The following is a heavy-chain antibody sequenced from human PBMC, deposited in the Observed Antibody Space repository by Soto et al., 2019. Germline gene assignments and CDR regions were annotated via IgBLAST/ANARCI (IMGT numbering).Heavy chain of an antibody. V-gene: IGHV4-30-2*01. J-gene: IGHJ5*02. CDR3: ARDMSGCSSSDCYLSGWFDP. Sequence: SETLSLTCTFSDSPITSGAYSLSWIRQPPGKGLEWIGFIYQSGSTHYNPSLKSRVTISVDRSKNHFSLQLTSLTAADTAVYYCARDMSGCSSSDCYLSGWFDPWGPGTLVTVSS. CDR2: IYQSGST. D-gene: IGHD2-21*02. CDR1: DSPITSGAYS.